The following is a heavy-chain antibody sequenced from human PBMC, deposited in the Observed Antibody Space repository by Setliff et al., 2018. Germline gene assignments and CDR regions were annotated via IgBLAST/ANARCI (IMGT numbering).Heavy chain of an antibody. D-gene: IGHD2-8*02. J-gene: IGHJ4*02. CDR3: AKSPVAYCSGAVCYPFDY. CDR1: GLIFTSYS. V-gene: IGHV3-21*04. CDR2: ISSSSAYI. Sequence: GGSLRLSCAASGLIFTSYSMNWVRQAPGKGLGWVSSISSSSAYIYYADSVKGRFTISRDNAKNSVYLQMNSLRAEDTAVYFCAKSPVAYCSGAVCYPFDYWGQGTLVTVSS.